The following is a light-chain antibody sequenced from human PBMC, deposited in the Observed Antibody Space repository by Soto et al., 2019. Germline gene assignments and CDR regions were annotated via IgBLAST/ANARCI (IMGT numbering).Light chain of an antibody. CDR2: HAS. Sequence: ENVLTQYPSTLSLSPGERATLSCRASQSISSSYLAWYQQKPGQTPRLLIYHASNRATGIPDRFSGSGSGTDFTLTISRLEPEDFAVYYCQQYGDSLLTFGGGTKVEIK. CDR1: QSISSSY. CDR3: QQYGDSLLT. V-gene: IGKV3-20*01. J-gene: IGKJ4*01.